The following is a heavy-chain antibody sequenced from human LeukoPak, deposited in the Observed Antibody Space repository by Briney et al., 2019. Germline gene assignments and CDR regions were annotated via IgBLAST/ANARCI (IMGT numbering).Heavy chain of an antibody. D-gene: IGHD2-2*01. Sequence: PSETLSLTCAVYGGSFSGYYWTWIRQPPGKGLEWIGEMNHSGSTNYNPSLKSRVTISVDTSKNQFSLELSSVTAADTAVYYCARSFTSRGGDFDYWGQGTVVTVSS. J-gene: IGHJ4*02. CDR1: GGSFSGYY. CDR3: ARSFTSRGGDFDY. CDR2: MNHSGST. V-gene: IGHV4-34*01.